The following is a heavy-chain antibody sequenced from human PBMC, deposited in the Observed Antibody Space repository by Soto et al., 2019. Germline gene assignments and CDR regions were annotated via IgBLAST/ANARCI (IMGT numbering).Heavy chain of an antibody. Sequence: SLSRSCAASGFTFSSYAMHWVRPAPGKGLGWVAVIWYDGSNKYYADSVKGRFTISRDNSKNTLYLQMNSLRAEDTAVYYCARDQQWLVRFYFDFWGQGTLVTVSS. D-gene: IGHD6-19*01. J-gene: IGHJ4*02. CDR1: GFTFSSYA. CDR2: IWYDGSNK. V-gene: IGHV3-33*08. CDR3: ARDQQWLVRFYFDF.